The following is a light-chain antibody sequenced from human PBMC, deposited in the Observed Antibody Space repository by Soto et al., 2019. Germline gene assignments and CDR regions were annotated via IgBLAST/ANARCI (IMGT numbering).Light chain of an antibody. Sequence: EIVMTQSPATLSVSPGERATLSCRASQSVSSNLAWYQQKPGQAPRLLIYGASTRATGIPARFSGSGSGTEFTLTITNLPSEDFAVYYCQQYNNWPLTFGGGTKVDIK. CDR2: GAS. CDR3: QQYNNWPLT. V-gene: IGKV3-15*01. CDR1: QSVSSN. J-gene: IGKJ4*01.